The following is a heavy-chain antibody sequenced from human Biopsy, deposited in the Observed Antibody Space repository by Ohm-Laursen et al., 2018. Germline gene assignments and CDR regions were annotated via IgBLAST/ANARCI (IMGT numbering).Heavy chain of an antibody. J-gene: IGHJ2*01. D-gene: IGHD3-22*01. CDR1: GDSISSYY. CDR3: ARDRGYYSDRTVPGYFDL. Sequence: SDTLSLTCTVSGDSISSYYWSWIRQPPRKGLQWIGYVYYTGSTDYNPSLQSRVTISVDTSKNNFSLRLRSVTPADTAIYYCARDRGYYSDRTVPGYFDLWGRGTLVTVSS. CDR2: VYYTGST. V-gene: IGHV4-59*01.